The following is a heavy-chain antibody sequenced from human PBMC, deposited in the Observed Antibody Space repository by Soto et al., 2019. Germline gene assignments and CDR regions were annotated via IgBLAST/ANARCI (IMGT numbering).Heavy chain of an antibody. V-gene: IGHV1-3*01. CDR1: GYTFTSYA. D-gene: IGHD1-26*01. J-gene: IGHJ6*02. CDR3: ARDLDVVGAPSYYYGMDG. Sequence: GASVKVSCKASGYTFTSYAMHWVRQAPGQRLEWMGWINAGNGNTKYSQKFQGRVTITRDTSASTAYMELSSLRSEDTAVYYCARDLDVVGAPSYYYGMDGWGQGTTVTVSS. CDR2: INAGNGNT.